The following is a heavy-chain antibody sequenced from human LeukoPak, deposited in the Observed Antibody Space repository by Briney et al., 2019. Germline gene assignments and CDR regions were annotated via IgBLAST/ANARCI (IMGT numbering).Heavy chain of an antibody. J-gene: IGHJ3*02. D-gene: IGHD1-26*01. Sequence: GGSLRLSCAASGFTFSSYSMNWVRQAPGKGLEWVSAISGSGGSTYYADSVKGRFTISRDNSKNTLYLQMNSLRAEDTAVYYCAKDYGWSYMGDAFDIWGQGTMVTVSS. CDR2: ISGSGGST. V-gene: IGHV3-23*01. CDR1: GFTFSSYS. CDR3: AKDYGWSYMGDAFDI.